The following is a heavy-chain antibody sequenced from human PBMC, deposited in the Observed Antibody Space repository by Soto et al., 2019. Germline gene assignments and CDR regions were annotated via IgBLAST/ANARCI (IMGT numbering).Heavy chain of an antibody. D-gene: IGHD2-21*01. CDR3: ARVGVFCGGTVGGNYSPYMDA. Sequence: GGSLRLSCAASGFSFSDYSMNWVRQAPGKGLEWVSSISGSSSYIYYADSLKGRVTVSRDNAEKSLYLQMNSLRAEDTAVYYCARVGVFCGGTVGGNYSPYMDAWGKGTTV. V-gene: IGHV3-21*01. J-gene: IGHJ6*03. CDR1: GFSFSDYS. CDR2: ISGSSSYI.